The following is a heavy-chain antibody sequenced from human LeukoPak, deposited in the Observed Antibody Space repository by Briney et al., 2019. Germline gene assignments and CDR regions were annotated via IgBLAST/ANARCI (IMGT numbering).Heavy chain of an antibody. CDR3: ARGYPMDWNYFDY. CDR2: INAGNGNT. Sequence: ASVKVSCKASGYTFTSYAMHWVRQAPGQRLEWMGWINAGNGNTKYPQKFQGRLTMTRDTSTSTVYMELSSLRSEDTAVYYCARGYPMDWNYFDYWGQGTLVTVSS. J-gene: IGHJ4*02. D-gene: IGHD3/OR15-3a*01. V-gene: IGHV1-3*01. CDR1: GYTFTSYA.